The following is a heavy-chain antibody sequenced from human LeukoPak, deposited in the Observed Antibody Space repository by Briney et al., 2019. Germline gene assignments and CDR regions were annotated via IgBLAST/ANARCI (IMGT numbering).Heavy chain of an antibody. CDR2: ISYDGSDK. Sequence: GGSLRLSCAASGFTFSSYGMHWVRQAPGKGLEWVAVISYDGSDKYYADSVKGRFTISRDNSKNTLYLQMNSLRAEDTAVYYCAKYSSSSNDYYGMDVWGQGTTVTVSS. J-gene: IGHJ6*02. CDR1: GFTFSSYG. V-gene: IGHV3-30*18. D-gene: IGHD6-6*01. CDR3: AKYSSSSNDYYGMDV.